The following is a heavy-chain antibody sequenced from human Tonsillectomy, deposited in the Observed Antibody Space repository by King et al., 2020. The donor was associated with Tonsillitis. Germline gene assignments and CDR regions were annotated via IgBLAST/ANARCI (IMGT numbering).Heavy chain of an antibody. CDR1: GGSISSYY. CDR2: IYYSGST. V-gene: IGHV4-59*01. J-gene: IGHJ4*02. D-gene: IGHD3-22*01. Sequence: QLQESGPGLVKPSETLSLTCTVSGGSISSYYWSWIRQPHGKGLEGVGYIYYSGSTNYNPSLKSRLTISVDTSKNQFSRKLSSVTAADTAVYYCARGPDTSGYRDYWGQGTLVTVSS. CDR3: ARGPDTSGYRDY.